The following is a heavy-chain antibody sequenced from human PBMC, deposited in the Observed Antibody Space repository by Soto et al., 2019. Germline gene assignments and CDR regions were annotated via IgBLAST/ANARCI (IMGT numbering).Heavy chain of an antibody. CDR1: GYVFANYW. CDR3: ARDPSHGWFHHFDY. Sequence: PGESLKISCEASGYVFANYWIGWVRQMPGKGLEWMGIIYPGDSDTRYSPSFQGHVTISVDKSISTAFLQWSSLEASDTAIYYCARDPSHGWFHHFDYWGQGTLVTVSS. D-gene: IGHD6-19*01. CDR2: IYPGDSDT. J-gene: IGHJ4*02. V-gene: IGHV5-51*01.